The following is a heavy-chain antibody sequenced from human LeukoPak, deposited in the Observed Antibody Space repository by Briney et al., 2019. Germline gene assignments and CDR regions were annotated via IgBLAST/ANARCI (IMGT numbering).Heavy chain of an antibody. D-gene: IGHD3-10*01. V-gene: IGHV1-69*02. CDR3: ATNYYGSGGVFDY. Sequence: SVKVSCKASGGTFSSYTISWVRQAPGQGLEWMGRIIPILGIANYAQKFQGRLTITAAESTSTAYMALSSLRPEDTAVYYCATNYYGSGGVFDYWGQGTLVTVSS. CDR1: GGTFSSYT. J-gene: IGHJ4*02. CDR2: IIPILGIA.